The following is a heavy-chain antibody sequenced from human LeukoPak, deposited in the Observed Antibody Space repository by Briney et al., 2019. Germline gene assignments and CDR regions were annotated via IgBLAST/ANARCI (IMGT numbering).Heavy chain of an antibody. D-gene: IGHD2-2*01. J-gene: IGHJ6*03. CDR3: ASLAVVPAALMDV. V-gene: IGHV3-23*01. CDR2: ISGSGGST. CDR1: GFTFSSYA. Sequence: GGSLRLSCAASGFTFSSYAMSWVRQAPGKGLEWVSAISGSGGSTYYADSVKGRFTISRDNAKNSLYLQMNSLRAEDTAVYYCASLAVVPAALMDVWGKGTTVTVSS.